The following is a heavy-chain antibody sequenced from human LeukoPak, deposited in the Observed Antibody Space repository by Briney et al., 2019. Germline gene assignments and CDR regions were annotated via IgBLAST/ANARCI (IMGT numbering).Heavy chain of an antibody. CDR1: GGSISSSNYY. Sequence: SETLSLTCAVSGGSISSSNYYWGWIRQPPGRGLEWIGSIHYSGTTYYNPSLKSRVTISVDTSKNQFSLKLSSVTAADTAVYYCARPYSTTVTTFFDYWGQGTLVTVSS. V-gene: IGHV4-39*01. CDR3: ARPYSTTVTTFFDY. CDR2: IHYSGTT. D-gene: IGHD4-17*01. J-gene: IGHJ4*02.